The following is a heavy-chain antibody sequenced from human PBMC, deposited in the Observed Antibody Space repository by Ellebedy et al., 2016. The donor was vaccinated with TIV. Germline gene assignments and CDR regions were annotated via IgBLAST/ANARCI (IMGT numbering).Heavy chain of an antibody. V-gene: IGHV3-23*01. CDR2: ISGSGGST. J-gene: IGHJ4*02. D-gene: IGHD6-25*01. CDR3: AKDSSSDDDY. Sequence: GESLKISCAASGFTFSSYAMSWVRQAPGKGLEWVSAISGSGGSTYYADSVKGRFTISRDNSENTLYLQMNSLRAEDTAVYYCAKDSSSDDDYWGQGTLVTVSS. CDR1: GFTFSSYA.